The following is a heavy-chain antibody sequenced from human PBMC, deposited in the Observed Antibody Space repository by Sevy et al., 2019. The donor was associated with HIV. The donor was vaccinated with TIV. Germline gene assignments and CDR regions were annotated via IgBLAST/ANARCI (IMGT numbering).Heavy chain of an antibody. V-gene: IGHV3-30*09. J-gene: IGHJ4*02. CDR3: ARDGDYSGNVLPSGY. CDR2: ISSDGSSK. CDR1: GFTFSSHA. Sequence: GGSLRLSCAASGFTFSSHAMHWVRQAPGKGLEWMAAISSDGSSKYYADSVKDRFAISRDDSKNTMYLQMSSLRVGDSAVYYCARDGDYSGNVLPSGYWGQGTLVTVSS. D-gene: IGHD3-10*01.